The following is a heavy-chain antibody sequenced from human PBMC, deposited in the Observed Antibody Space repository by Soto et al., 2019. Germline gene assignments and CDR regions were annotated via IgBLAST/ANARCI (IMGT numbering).Heavy chain of an antibody. Sequence: GPLRVSCPASVFTFSSYAMHWVREAPGKGLEWVAVISYDGSNKYYADSVKGRFTISRDNSKNTLYLQMNSLRAEDTAVYYCARDRTRGYCSSTSCYTDFDYWGQGTLVTVSS. CDR2: ISYDGSNK. CDR1: VFTFSSYA. J-gene: IGHJ4*02. V-gene: IGHV3-30-3*01. CDR3: ARDRTRGYCSSTSCYTDFDY. D-gene: IGHD2-2*02.